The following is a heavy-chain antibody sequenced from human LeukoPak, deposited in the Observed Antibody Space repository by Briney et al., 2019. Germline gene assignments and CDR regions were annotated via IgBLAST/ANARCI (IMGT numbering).Heavy chain of an antibody. J-gene: IGHJ6*02. Sequence: PGGSLRLSCAASGFTFSRHWMTWVRQAPGKGLEWVANIKQDGSEKYYVDSVKGRFTISRDNAKNSLYLQMNSLRAEDTAVYYCAREVRWLVFPYGMDVWGQGTTVTVSS. CDR2: IKQDGSEK. CDR1: GFTFSRHW. V-gene: IGHV3-7*03. D-gene: IGHD6-19*01. CDR3: AREVRWLVFPYGMDV.